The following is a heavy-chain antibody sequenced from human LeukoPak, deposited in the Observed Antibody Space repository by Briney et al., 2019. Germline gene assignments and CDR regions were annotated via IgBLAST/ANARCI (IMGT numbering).Heavy chain of an antibody. Sequence: SETLSLTCAVYGGSFSGYYWSWIRQPPGKGLEWIGEINHSGSTNYNPSLKSRVTISVDTSKNQFSLKLSSVTAADTAVYYCARPGNCSSTNCFFDYWGQGTLVTVSS. CDR3: ARPGNCSSTNCFFDY. V-gene: IGHV4-34*01. CDR1: GGSFSGYY. J-gene: IGHJ4*02. CDR2: INHSGST. D-gene: IGHD2-2*01.